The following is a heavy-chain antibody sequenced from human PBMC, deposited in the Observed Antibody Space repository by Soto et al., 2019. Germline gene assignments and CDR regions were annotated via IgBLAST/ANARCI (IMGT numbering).Heavy chain of an antibody. J-gene: IGHJ4*02. CDR2: IVPILGIA. D-gene: IGHD4-17*01. CDR1: GGTFSGYT. V-gene: IGHV1-69*02. Sequence: KVSCKACGGTFSGYTISWVRQAPGQGLEWMGRIVPILGIANYAQKFQGRVTITADQSTSTAYMELSSLRSEDTAVYYCAYGDLPASAYWCQGTLVTVPS. CDR3: AYGDLPASAY.